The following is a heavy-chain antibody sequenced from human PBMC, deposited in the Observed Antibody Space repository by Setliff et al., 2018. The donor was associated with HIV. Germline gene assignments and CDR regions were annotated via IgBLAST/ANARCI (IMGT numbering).Heavy chain of an antibody. CDR2: IYYSGST. Sequence: PSETLSLTCTVSGSSISNSRYYWSWIRQPPGKGLEWIGSIYYSGSTYYNPSLKSRVTISVDTSKNQFSLKLSSVTAADAAVYYCASRVYYYDSSGYLREEGFDPWGQGTLVTVSS. CDR1: GSSISNSRYY. J-gene: IGHJ5*02. CDR3: ASRVYYYDSSGYLREEGFDP. V-gene: IGHV4-39*01. D-gene: IGHD3-22*01.